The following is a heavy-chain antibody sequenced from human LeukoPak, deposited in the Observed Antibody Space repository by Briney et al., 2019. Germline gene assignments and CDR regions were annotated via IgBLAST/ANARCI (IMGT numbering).Heavy chain of an antibody. Sequence: PGGSLRLSCAASGFTVSSNYMSWVRQAPGKGLEWVSVIYSGGSTYYADSVKGRFTISRDNSKNTLYLQMNSLRAEDTAVYYCARVGGPYSYGPDYWGQETLVTVSS. D-gene: IGHD5-18*01. CDR2: IYSGGST. J-gene: IGHJ4*02. CDR1: GFTVSSNY. V-gene: IGHV3-66*01. CDR3: ARVGGPYSYGPDY.